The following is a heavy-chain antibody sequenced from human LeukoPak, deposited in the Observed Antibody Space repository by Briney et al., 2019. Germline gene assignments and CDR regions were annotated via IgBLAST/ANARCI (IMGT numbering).Heavy chain of an antibody. D-gene: IGHD3-10*01. CDR1: GFTFSSYG. CDR2: IWYDGSNK. Sequence: GRSLRLSCAASGFTFSSYGMHWVRQAPGKGLEWVAVIWYDGSNKYYADSVKGRFTISRDNSKNTLYLQMNSLRAEDTAVYYCARDQYYYGSGSYPDYWGQGTLVTVSS. CDR3: ARDQYYYGSGSYPDY. V-gene: IGHV3-33*01. J-gene: IGHJ4*02.